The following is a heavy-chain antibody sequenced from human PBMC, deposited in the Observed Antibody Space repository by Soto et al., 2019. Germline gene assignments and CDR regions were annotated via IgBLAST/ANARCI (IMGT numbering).Heavy chain of an antibody. CDR1: GFTFDDYA. V-gene: IGHV3-9*01. D-gene: IGHD3-9*01. CDR3: EKDLGRHYDILTGPNWFDP. Sequence: EVQLVESGGGLVQPGRSLRLSCAASGFTFDDYAMHWVRQAPGKGLEWVSGISWNSGSIGYADSVKGRFTISRDNAKNSLYLQMNSLRAENTALYYCEKDLGRHYDILTGPNWFDPWGQGTLVTVSS. CDR2: ISWNSGSI. J-gene: IGHJ5*02.